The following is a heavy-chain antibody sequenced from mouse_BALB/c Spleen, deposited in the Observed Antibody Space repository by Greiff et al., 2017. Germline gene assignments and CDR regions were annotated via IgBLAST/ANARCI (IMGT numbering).Heavy chain of an antibody. CDR3: AGPHNGAY. Sequence: QVQLQQSGAELMKPGASVKISCKATGYTFSSYWIEWVKQRPGHGLEWIGEILPGSGSTNYNEKFKGKATFTADTSSNTAYMQLSSLTSEDSAVYYCAGPHNGAYWGQGTLVTVSA. J-gene: IGHJ3*01. D-gene: IGHD6-1*01. CDR2: ILPGSGST. CDR1: GYTFSSYW. V-gene: IGHV1-9*01.